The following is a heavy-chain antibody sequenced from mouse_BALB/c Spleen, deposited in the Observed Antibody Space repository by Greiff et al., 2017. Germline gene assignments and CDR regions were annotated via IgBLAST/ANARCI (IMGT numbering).Heavy chain of an antibody. D-gene: IGHD2-4*01. CDR3: ARAMITFAY. CDR1: GYAFSSSW. Sequence: QVQLQQSGPELVKPGASVKISCKASGYAFSSSWMNWVKQRPGQGLEWIGRIYPGDGDTNYNGKFKGKATLTADKSSSTAYMQLSSLTSVDSAVYFCARAMITFAYWGQGTLVTVSA. V-gene: IGHV1-82*01. J-gene: IGHJ3*01. CDR2: IYPGDGDT.